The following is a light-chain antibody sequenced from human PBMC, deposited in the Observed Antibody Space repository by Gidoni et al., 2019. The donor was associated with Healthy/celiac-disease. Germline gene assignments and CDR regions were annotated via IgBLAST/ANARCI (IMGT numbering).Light chain of an antibody. CDR1: QGISSY. CDR3: QQLNSYPQT. CDR2: AAS. J-gene: IGKJ3*01. Sequence: DIQLTQSPSFLSASVGDRVTITCRASQGISSYLAWYQQKPGKAPKLLIYAASTLQSGVPSRFSGSGSGTEFTITISSLQPEDFATYYCQQLNSYPQTFXPXTKVDIK. V-gene: IGKV1-9*01.